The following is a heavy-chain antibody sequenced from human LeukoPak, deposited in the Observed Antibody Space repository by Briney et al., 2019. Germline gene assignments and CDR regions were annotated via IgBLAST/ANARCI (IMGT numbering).Heavy chain of an antibody. CDR3: ARALGYCGTSGCKHWYFDL. D-gene: IGHD2-2*01. J-gene: IGHJ2*01. CDR1: GFTLSGHT. CDR2: MSSSGSFV. Sequence: GGSLRLSCASSGFTLSGHTINWVRQAPGKGLEWVSSMSSSGSFVYYADPVKGRFTISRDNAKNSLFLQMNSLRVEDTAVYYCARALGYCGTSGCKHWYFDLWGRGTLVTVSS. V-gene: IGHV3-21*06.